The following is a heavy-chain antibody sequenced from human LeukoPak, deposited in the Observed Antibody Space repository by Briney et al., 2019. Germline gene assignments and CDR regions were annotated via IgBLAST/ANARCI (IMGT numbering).Heavy chain of an antibody. V-gene: IGHV3-48*04. CDR2: ISSSGATT. CDR1: GFTFRSYG. D-gene: IGHD3-10*01. J-gene: IGHJ4*02. CDR3: ARDHDAYGPHDY. Sequence: PGGSLRLSCAASGFTFRSYGMSWVRQAPGKGLEWVSYISSSGATTYYADSVRGRFTVSRHNAKNSLYLQMNSLRAEDTAVYYCARDHDAYGPHDYWGQGTLVTVSS.